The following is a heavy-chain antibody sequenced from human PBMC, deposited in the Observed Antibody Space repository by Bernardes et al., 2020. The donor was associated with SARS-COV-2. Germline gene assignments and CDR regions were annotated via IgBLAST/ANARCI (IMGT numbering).Heavy chain of an antibody. CDR2: ISPYNGNT. D-gene: IGHD2-2*01. Sequence: ASVKVSCKVSGYTLTEFSMHWVRQAPGQGLEWMGWISPYNGNTNYAQKLQGRVTMTTDTSTSTAYMELRSLRSDDTAVYYCARGIVVVPAAANHYYYYYGMDVWGQGTTVTVSS. CDR1: GYTLTEFS. V-gene: IGHV1-18*01. CDR3: ARGIVVVPAAANHYYYYYGMDV. J-gene: IGHJ6*02.